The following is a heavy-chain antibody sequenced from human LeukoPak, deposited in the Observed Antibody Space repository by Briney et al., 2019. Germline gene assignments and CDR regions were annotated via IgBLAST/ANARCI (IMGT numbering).Heavy chain of an antibody. D-gene: IGHD5-18*01. CDR2: IYTNEIT. CDR1: GDSISNFY. J-gene: IGHJ1*01. CDR3: ARGNWDVDTAMEYYHH. Sequence: SETLSLTCTVSGDSISNFYWSWIRQPAGKGLEWTGRIYTNEITNYNPSLKNRIIMSSDTSKNQLSLKLSSVTAADTAVYYCARGNWDVDTAMEYYHHWGQGTLVTVSS. V-gene: IGHV4-4*07.